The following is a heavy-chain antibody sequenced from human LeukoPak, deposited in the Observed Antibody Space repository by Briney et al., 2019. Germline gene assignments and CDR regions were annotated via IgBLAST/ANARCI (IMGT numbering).Heavy chain of an antibody. CDR2: IYHSGST. CDR3: ARGGDYDILTGYRPGPSFDY. D-gene: IGHD3-9*01. CDR1: GYSISSGYY. V-gene: IGHV4-38-2*02. Sequence: PSETLSLTCTVSGYSISSGYYWGWIRQPPGKGLEWIGSIYHSGSTYYNPSLKSRVTISVDTSKNQFSLKLSSVTAADTAVYYCARGGDYDILTGYRPGPSFDYWGQGTLVTVSS. J-gene: IGHJ4*02.